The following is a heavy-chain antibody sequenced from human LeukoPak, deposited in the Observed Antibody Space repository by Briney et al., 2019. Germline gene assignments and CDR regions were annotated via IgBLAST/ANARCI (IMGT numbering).Heavy chain of an antibody. CDR2: ISAYNGNT. V-gene: IGHV1-18*01. CDR3: ARGDIVVVPAAISRVDYYYYMDV. CDR1: GYTFTSYG. D-gene: IGHD2-2*01. J-gene: IGHJ6*03. Sequence: ASVKVSCKASGYTFTSYGISWVRQAPGQGLEWMGWISAYNGNTNYAQKLQGRVTMTTDTSTSTAYMELSRLRSDDTAVYYCARGDIVVVPAAISRVDYYYYMDVWGKGTTVTISS.